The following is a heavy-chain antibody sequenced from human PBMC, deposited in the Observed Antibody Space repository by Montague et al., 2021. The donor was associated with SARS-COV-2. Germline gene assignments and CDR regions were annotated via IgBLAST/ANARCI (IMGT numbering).Heavy chain of an antibody. CDR2: INRDGSER. D-gene: IGHD3-3*01. Sequence: SLRLSCAASKFTFSDYWMSWVRQAPGKGLEWLANINRDGSERYYVDSAKGRFTISRDNAKNSLYLQMNSLSAEDTAVYYCARDEGYTYYDFWSGYFVYWGQGTLITVSS. CDR3: ARDEGYTYYDFWSGYFVY. V-gene: IGHV3-7*03. CDR1: KFTFSDYW. J-gene: IGHJ4*02.